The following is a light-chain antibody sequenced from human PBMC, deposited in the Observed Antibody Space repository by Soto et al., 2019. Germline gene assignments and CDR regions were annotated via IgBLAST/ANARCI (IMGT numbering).Light chain of an antibody. CDR3: SSHTSGDTRV. Sequence: QSALTQPASVSGSPGQPIAISCTGTSSDVGGYDYVSWYQQHPDKAPKLIIYEVTKRPSGVSNRFSGSKSGNTASLTISGHQPDDEADYYCSSHTSGDTRVFGSGTKLTVL. CDR2: EVT. V-gene: IGLV2-14*01. CDR1: SSDVGGYDY. J-gene: IGLJ1*01.